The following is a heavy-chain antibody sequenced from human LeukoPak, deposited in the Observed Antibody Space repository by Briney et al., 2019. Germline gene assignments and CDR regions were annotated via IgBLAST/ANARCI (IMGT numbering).Heavy chain of an antibody. J-gene: IGHJ4*02. CDR3: AKVSDYDILTPNYYFDY. CDR2: ISGSGGST. V-gene: IGHV3-23*01. Sequence: PGGSLSLSCAASGFTFSSYAMSWVRQAPGKGLEWVSAISGSGGSTYYADSVKGRFTISRDNSKNTLYLQMNSLRAEDTAVYYCAKVSDYDILTPNYYFDYWGQGTLVTVSS. CDR1: GFTFSSYA. D-gene: IGHD3-9*01.